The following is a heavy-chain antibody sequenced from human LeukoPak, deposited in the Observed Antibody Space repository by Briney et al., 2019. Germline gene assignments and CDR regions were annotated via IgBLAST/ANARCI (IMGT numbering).Heavy chain of an antibody. Sequence: GGSLRLSXAASGFTFSSYSMNWVRQAPGKGLEWVSSISSSSYIYYADSVKGRFTISRDNAKNSLYLQMNSLRAEDTAVYYCARGPGIAAAGTHWFDPWGQGTLVTVSS. J-gene: IGHJ5*02. CDR2: ISSSSYI. V-gene: IGHV3-21*01. D-gene: IGHD6-13*01. CDR1: GFTFSSYS. CDR3: ARGPGIAAAGTHWFDP.